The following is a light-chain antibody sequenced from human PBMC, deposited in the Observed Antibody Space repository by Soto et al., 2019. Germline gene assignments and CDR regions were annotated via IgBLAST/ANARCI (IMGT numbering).Light chain of an antibody. V-gene: IGKV3-20*01. CDR3: QQYVTSPRT. CDR2: GAS. CDR1: QSVTNNY. J-gene: IGKJ1*01. Sequence: EIVLTQSPGTLSLSPGERATLSCRASQSVTNNYLAWYQQKPGQAPRLLIYGASSRATAIPDRFSGSGSGTDFTLTISRLDPEDFAVYYCQQYVTSPRTFGQGTKVDI.